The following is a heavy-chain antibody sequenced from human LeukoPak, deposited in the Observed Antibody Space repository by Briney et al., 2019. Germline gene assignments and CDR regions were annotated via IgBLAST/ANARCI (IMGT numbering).Heavy chain of an antibody. Sequence: PGGSLRLSCAASEFSFSSYSMSWVRQAPGKGLEWVSSISSSGSYIYYADSVKGRFTISRDNAKKSLSLQMNSLRAEDTAVYYCAKRQKIVVVIAIGPDFDYWGQGTLVTVSS. D-gene: IGHD2-21*01. CDR1: EFSFSSYS. CDR3: AKRQKIVVVIAIGPDFDY. CDR2: ISSSGSYI. J-gene: IGHJ4*02. V-gene: IGHV3-21*04.